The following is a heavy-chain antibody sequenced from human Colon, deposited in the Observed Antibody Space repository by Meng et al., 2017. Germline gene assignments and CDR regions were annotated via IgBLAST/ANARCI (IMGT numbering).Heavy chain of an antibody. CDR2: INPNSGGT. CDR1: GYTFTDYY. Sequence: SVKVSFQASGYTFTDYYMHWVRQAPAQGLAWMGRINPNSGGTNYAQKFQGRVTMTRDTSISTAYMELSRLRSDDTAVYYCARGGGRDGYKSGLGYWGQGTLVTVSS. CDR3: ARGGGRDGYKSGLGY. V-gene: IGHV1-2*06. J-gene: IGHJ4*02. D-gene: IGHD5-24*01.